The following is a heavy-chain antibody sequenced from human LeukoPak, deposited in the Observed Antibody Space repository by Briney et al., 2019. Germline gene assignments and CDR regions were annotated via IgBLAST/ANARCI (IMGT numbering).Heavy chain of an antibody. J-gene: IGHJ5*02. CDR3: AKDLGSSGWYGGWFDP. Sequence: GGSLRLSCAASGFTFSSYAMSWVRQAPGRGLEWVSVISGSGGGTHYADSVKGRFTISRDNSKNTLYLQISSLRAEDTAVYYCAKDLGSSGWYGGWFDPWGQGTLVTVSS. CDR2: ISGSGGGT. D-gene: IGHD6-19*01. CDR1: GFTFSSYA. V-gene: IGHV3-23*01.